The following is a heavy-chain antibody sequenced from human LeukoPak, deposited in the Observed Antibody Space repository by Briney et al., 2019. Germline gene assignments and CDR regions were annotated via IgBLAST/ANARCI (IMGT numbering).Heavy chain of an antibody. CDR3: ARDRGGGHDYGDFYFDY. J-gene: IGHJ4*02. D-gene: IGHD4-17*01. CDR2: IYHSGST. Sequence: PSETLSLTCAVSGYSISSGYYWGWIRQPPGKGLEWIGSIYHSGSTYYNPSLKSRVTISVDTSKNQFSLKLSSVTAADTAVYYCARDRGGGHDYGDFYFDYWGQGTLVTVSS. V-gene: IGHV4-38-2*02. CDR1: GYSISSGYY.